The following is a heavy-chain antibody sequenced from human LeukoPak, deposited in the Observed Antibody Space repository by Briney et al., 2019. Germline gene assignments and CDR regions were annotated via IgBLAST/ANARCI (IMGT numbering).Heavy chain of an antibody. CDR3: AREGIDPVNTWGTNHFDY. CDR1: GFTFSSYA. V-gene: IGHV3-30*09. J-gene: IGHJ4*02. CDR2: ISYDGSNK. D-gene: IGHD4-17*01. Sequence: QPGGSLRLSCAASGFTFSSYAMHWVRQAPGKGLEWVAVISYDGSNKYYADSVKGRFAISRDNSKNTLYLQMNSLRAEDTAVYYCAREGIDPVNTWGTNHFDYWGQGTLVTVSS.